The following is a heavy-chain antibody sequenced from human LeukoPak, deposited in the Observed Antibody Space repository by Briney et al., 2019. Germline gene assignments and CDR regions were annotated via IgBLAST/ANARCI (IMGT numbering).Heavy chain of an antibody. Sequence: SETLSLTCTVSGGSISSGGYYWSWIRQHPGKGLEWIGYIYYSGSTYYNPSLKSRVTISVDTSKNQFSLKLSSVTAADTAVYYCAGVVRTDGLRCDAFDIWGQGTMVTVSS. V-gene: IGHV4-31*03. J-gene: IGHJ3*02. D-gene: IGHD4-17*01. CDR2: IYYSGST. CDR3: AGVVRTDGLRCDAFDI. CDR1: GGSISSGGYY.